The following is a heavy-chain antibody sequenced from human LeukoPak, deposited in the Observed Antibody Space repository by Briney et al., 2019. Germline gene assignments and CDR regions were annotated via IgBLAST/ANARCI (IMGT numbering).Heavy chain of an antibody. CDR3: ASPVDTAMVRDAFDI. D-gene: IGHD5-18*01. CDR1: GGSISSSSYY. V-gene: IGHV4-39*01. Sequence: PSETLSLTCTVSGGSISSSSYYWGWIRQPPGKGLEWIGSIYYSGSTYYNPSLKSRVTISADTSKNQFSLKLSSVTAADTAVYYCASPVDTAMVRDAFDIWGQGTMVTVSS. J-gene: IGHJ3*02. CDR2: IYYSGST.